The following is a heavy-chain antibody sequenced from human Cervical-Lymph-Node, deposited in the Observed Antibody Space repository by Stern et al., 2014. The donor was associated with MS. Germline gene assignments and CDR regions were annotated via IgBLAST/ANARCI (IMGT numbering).Heavy chain of an antibody. J-gene: IGHJ6*02. Sequence: QVQLVQSGAEVKKPGASVKVSCKASGYTFTSYAMHWVRQAPGQRLEWMGGINAGNGNTKYSQKFQGRVTIPRDTSASTAYMELSSLRSEDTAVYYCARPAARRTYYYGMDVWGQGTTVTVSS. D-gene: IGHD6-6*01. CDR1: GYTFTSYA. CDR2: INAGNGNT. V-gene: IGHV1-3*01. CDR3: ARPAARRTYYYGMDV.